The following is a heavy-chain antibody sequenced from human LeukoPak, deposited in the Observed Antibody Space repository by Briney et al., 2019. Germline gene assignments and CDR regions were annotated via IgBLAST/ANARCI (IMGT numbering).Heavy chain of an antibody. CDR3: ARLDSSGWYYFDY. J-gene: IGHJ4*02. V-gene: IGHV4-39*07. CDR2: IYYSGST. Sequence: SETLSLTCTVSGGSISSSSYYWGWVRQPPGKGLEWIASIYYSGSTYYNPSLKSRVTISVDTSKTQFSLKLSSVTAADTAVYYCARLDSSGWYYFDYWGQGTLVTVSS. D-gene: IGHD6-19*01. CDR1: GGSISSSSYY.